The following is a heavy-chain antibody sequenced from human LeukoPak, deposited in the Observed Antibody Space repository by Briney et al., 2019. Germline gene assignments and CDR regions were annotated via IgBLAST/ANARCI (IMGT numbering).Heavy chain of an antibody. CDR3: ARSTPRRYSSSWYSPFGY. J-gene: IGHJ4*02. CDR2: INHSGST. V-gene: IGHV4-34*01. CDR1: GGSFSGYY. Sequence: PSETLSLTCAVYGGSFSGYYWSWIRQPPGKGLEWIGEINHSGSTNYNPSLKSRVTISVDTSKNQFSLKLSPVTAADTAVYYCARSTPRRYSSSWYSPFGYWGQGTLVTVSS. D-gene: IGHD6-13*01.